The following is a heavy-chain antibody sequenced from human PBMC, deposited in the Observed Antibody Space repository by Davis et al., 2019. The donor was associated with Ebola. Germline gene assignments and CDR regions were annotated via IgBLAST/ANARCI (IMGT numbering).Heavy chain of an antibody. CDR1: GGTFSSYA. V-gene: IGHV1-69*13. D-gene: IGHD4-17*01. CDR2: MNPNSGNT. Sequence: AASVKVSCKASGGTFSSYAISWVRQAPGQGLEWMGWMNPNSGNTGYAQKFQGRVTITADESTSTAYMELSSLRSEDTAVYYCARGWDGDYGYFDYWGQGTLVTVSS. J-gene: IGHJ4*02. CDR3: ARGWDGDYGYFDY.